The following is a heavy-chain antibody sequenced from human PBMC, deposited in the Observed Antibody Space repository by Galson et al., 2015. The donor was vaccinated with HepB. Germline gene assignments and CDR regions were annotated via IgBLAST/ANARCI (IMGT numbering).Heavy chain of an antibody. V-gene: IGHV4-28*02. CDR2: IYYSGST. D-gene: IGHD5-18*01. CDR1: GYSISSSNW. CDR3: ARIADSIGYSYGFGTLDV. J-gene: IGHJ6*04. Sequence: TLSLTCAVSGYSISSSNWWGWIRQPPGKGLEWIGYIYYSGSTYYNPSLKSRVTMSVDTSKNQFSLKLSSVTAVDTAVYYCARIADSIGYSYGFGTLDVWGKGTTVTVSS.